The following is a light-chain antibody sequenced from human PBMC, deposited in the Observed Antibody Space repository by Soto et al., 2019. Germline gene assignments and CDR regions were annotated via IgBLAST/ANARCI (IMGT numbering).Light chain of an antibody. CDR2: EGS. V-gene: IGLV2-23*01. CDR3: CSYAGSSTWVV. CDR1: SSDVGGYNL. J-gene: IGLJ2*01. Sequence: QSALTQPASVSGSPGQSITISCTGTSSDVGGYNLVSWYQQHPGKAPKLMIYEGSKRPSGVSNRFSGSKSGNTASLTISGLQAEDEADYYCCSYAGSSTWVVFGGGTKLTVL.